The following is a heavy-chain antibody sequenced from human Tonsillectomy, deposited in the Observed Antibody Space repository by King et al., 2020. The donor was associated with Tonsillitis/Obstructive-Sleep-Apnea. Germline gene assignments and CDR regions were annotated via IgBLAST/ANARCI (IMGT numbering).Heavy chain of an antibody. J-gene: IGHJ3*02. D-gene: IGHD2-2*02. CDR2: IRTFNGYT. Sequence: QLVQSGAEVKKPGASVKVSCKASGYPFSNYDITWVRQAPGQGLEWMGWIRTFNGYTNYAQKIQGRVTMTTDTSTSTAYMELRSLRSDDTAVYYCARGNGTYTFDIRGPGKLVTLSS. CDR1: GYPFSNYD. CDR3: ARGNGTYTFDI. V-gene: IGHV1-18*01.